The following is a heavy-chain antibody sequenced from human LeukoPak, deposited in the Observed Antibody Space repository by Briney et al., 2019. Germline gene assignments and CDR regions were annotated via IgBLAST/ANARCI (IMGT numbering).Heavy chain of an antibody. Sequence: SVKVSCKASGGTFSSYAISWVRQAPGQGLGWMGGIIPIFGTANYAQKFQGRVTITADESTSTAYMELSSLRSEDTAVYYCAPLFGHSSSWYDWFDPWGQGTLVTVSS. D-gene: IGHD6-13*01. V-gene: IGHV1-69*13. J-gene: IGHJ5*02. CDR1: GGTFSSYA. CDR3: APLFGHSSSWYDWFDP. CDR2: IIPIFGTA.